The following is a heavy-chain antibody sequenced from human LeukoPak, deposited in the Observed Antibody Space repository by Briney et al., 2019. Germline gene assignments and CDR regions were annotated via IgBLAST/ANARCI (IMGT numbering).Heavy chain of an antibody. D-gene: IGHD1-26*01. J-gene: IGHJ3*02. CDR3: AREWEGPRTFNI. CDR2: IYYSGST. Sequence: NPSETLSLTCTVSGGSFSSYYWIWIRQPPGKGLEWIGYIYYSGSTNYNPSLKSRVTISLDTSKNQFSLKLSSVTAADTAVYYCAREWEGPRTFNIWGQGTMVTVSS. V-gene: IGHV4-59*01. CDR1: GGSFSSYY.